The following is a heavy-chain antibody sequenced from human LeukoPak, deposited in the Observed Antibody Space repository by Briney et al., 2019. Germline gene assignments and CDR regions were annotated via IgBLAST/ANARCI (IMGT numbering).Heavy chain of an antibody. CDR2: ISYDGSNK. CDR1: GFTLSSYG. D-gene: IGHD3-22*01. CDR3: AKVRLTMIVVAPGD. V-gene: IGHV3-30*18. Sequence: GRSLRLSCAASGFTLSSYGMHWVRQAPGKGLEWVAVISYDGSNKYYADSVKGRFTISRDNSKNTLYLQMNSLRAEDTAVYYCAKVRLTMIVVAPGDWGQGTLVTVSS. J-gene: IGHJ4*02.